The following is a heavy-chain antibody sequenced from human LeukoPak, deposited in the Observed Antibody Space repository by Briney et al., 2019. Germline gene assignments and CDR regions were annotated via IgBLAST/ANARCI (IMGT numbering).Heavy chain of an antibody. V-gene: IGHV3-48*02. J-gene: IGHJ2*01. CDR3: TRDAATAGTYWYFDL. D-gene: IGHD6-13*01. Sequence: GGSLRLSCAASGFTFSTYSMNWVRQAPGRGLEWISYISGFTSTIYYADSVKGRFIISRDNGKNSLYLQMNSLRDEDTALYYCTRDAATAGTYWYFDLWGRGTLVTVSS. CDR1: GFTFSTYS. CDR2: ISGFTSTI.